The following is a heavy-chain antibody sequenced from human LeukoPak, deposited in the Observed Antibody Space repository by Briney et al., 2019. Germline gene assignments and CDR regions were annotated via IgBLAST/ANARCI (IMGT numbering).Heavy chain of an antibody. CDR3: ARWGYDFWSGYSHYNWFDP. CDR2: IYHSGSA. J-gene: IGHJ5*02. V-gene: IGHV4-4*02. D-gene: IGHD3-3*01. CDR1: GASISSSNW. Sequence: TPSGTLSLTCAVSGASISSSNWWSWVRQPPGKGLEWIGEIYHSGSANYNPSLKSRVTISVDKSKNQFSLKLSSVTAADTAVYYCARWGYDFWSGYSHYNWFDPWGQGTLVTVSS.